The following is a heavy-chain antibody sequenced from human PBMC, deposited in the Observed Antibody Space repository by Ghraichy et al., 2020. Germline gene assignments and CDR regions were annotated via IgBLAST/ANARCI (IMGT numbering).Heavy chain of an antibody. CDR1: GFTFSSYA. CDR2: ISGSGGST. Sequence: GGSLRLSCAASGFTFSSYAMSWVRQAPGKGLEWVSAISGSGGSTYYADSVKGRFTISRDNSKNTLYLQMNSLRAEDTAVYYCAKLRQGSVVPAASRYFDYWGQGTLVTVSS. V-gene: IGHV3-23*01. CDR3: AKLRQGSVVPAASRYFDY. J-gene: IGHJ4*02. D-gene: IGHD2-2*01.